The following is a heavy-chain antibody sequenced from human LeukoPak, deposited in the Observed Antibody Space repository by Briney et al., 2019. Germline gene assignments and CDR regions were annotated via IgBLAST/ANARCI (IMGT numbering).Heavy chain of an antibody. CDR3: ARHGWELLGGIYFFDY. V-gene: IGHV6-1*01. CDR2: TYYRSKWYN. D-gene: IGHD1-26*01. Sequence: HSQTLSLTCAISGDSVSSNSAAWNWIRQSPSRGLEWLGRTYYRSKWYNDYAVSLKSRIAITPDTSKNQFSLQLSSVTAADTAVYYCARHGWELLGGIYFFDYWGQGTLVTVSS. J-gene: IGHJ4*02. CDR1: GDSVSSNSAA.